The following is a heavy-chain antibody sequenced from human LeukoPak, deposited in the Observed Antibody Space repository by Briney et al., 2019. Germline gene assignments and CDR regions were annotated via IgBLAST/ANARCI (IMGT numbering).Heavy chain of an antibody. Sequence: SETLSLTCAVSGGSISSSNWWSWVRQPPGKGLEWIGEIYHSGSTNYNPSLKSRVTISVDKSKNQFSLKLSSVTAADTAVYYCAREFRSLGGYCSGGSCYSGPVRGAFDIWGQGTMVTVSS. D-gene: IGHD2-15*01. CDR1: GGSISSSNW. CDR2: IYHSGST. J-gene: IGHJ3*02. CDR3: AREFRSLGGYCSGGSCYSGPVRGAFDI. V-gene: IGHV4-4*02.